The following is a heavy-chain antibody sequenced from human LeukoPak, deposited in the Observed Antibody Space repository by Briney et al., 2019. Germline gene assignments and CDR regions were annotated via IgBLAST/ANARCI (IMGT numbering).Heavy chain of an antibody. V-gene: IGHV3-74*01. Sequence: GGSLRLSCAVSGFPFSTFWMSWVRQAPGKGLVWVSLINPSGSFTTYADSVKGRFTISRDNAKNSLYLQMNSLRAEDTAVYYCASLYGSGPNWFDPWGQGTLVTVSS. D-gene: IGHD3-10*01. CDR3: ASLYGSGPNWFDP. CDR1: GFPFSTFW. CDR2: INPSGSFT. J-gene: IGHJ5*02.